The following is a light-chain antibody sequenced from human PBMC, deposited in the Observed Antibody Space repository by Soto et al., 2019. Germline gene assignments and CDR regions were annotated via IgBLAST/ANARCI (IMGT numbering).Light chain of an antibody. CDR1: QSVDSSH. Sequence: EILLTQSPGTLSLSPGSRSTISRMASQSVDSSHLAWYQHRPGRDTRLLVYGESRRATGVQDRFSGSGSGTHFTLSIRRMESEDFAVYYCKPYETSPFPLGGGTQLDLK. CDR2: GES. CDR3: KPYETSPFP. V-gene: IGKV3-20*01. J-gene: IGKJ4*01.